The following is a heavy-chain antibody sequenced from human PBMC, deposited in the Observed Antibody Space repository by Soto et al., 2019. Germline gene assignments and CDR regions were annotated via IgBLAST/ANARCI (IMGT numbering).Heavy chain of an antibody. D-gene: IGHD2-2*01. CDR1: GFNFGDYA. Sequence: SGGSLRLSCAASGFNFGDYAMHWVRQAPGKGLEWVSGISWNSDSMVYADSVKGRFTISRDNAKNSLHLQMNSLRTEDTAVYFCAKTGTSWTHFDHWGQGSLVTVSS. CDR3: AKTGTSWTHFDH. CDR2: ISWNSDSM. J-gene: IGHJ4*02. V-gene: IGHV3-9*01.